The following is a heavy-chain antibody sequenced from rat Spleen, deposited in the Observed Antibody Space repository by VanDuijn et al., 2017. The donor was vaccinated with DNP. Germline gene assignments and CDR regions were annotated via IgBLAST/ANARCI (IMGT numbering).Heavy chain of an antibody. Sequence: EVSLVESGGGSVQPGRSLKLSCAASGITFSDYNMAWVRQAPKKGLEWVATFIYDGRRTYYRDSVKGRFTISRDNAKSTLYLQMDSLRSEDTATYYCATHHDYYWYFDLWGPGTMVTVSS. CDR1: GITFSDYN. J-gene: IGHJ1*01. CDR3: ATHHDYYWYFDL. V-gene: IGHV5S10*01. CDR2: FIYDGRRT.